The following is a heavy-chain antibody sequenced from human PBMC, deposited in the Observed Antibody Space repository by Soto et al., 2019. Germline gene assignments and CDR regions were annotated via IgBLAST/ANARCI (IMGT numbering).Heavy chain of an antibody. Sequence: QVQLQESGPGLVKPSETLSLTCTVSGGSISSYYWSWIRQPPGKGLEWIGYIYYSGRTNYNPILNSRXRXAXDXXKNTFSVKVGSVTAAETAVNVCERILWSYGTGFDSWGQGALVTVS. CDR1: GGSISSYY. V-gene: IGHV4-59*08. J-gene: IGHJ5*01. CDR3: ERILWSYGTGFDS. D-gene: IGHD5-18*01. CDR2: IYYSGRT.